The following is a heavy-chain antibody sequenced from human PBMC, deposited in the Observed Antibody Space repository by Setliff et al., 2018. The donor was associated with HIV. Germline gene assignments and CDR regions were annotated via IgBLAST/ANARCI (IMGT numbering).Heavy chain of an antibody. CDR1: GFTLSSYS. D-gene: IGHD1-26*01. CDR2: IGSSSSPI. V-gene: IGHV3-48*01. Sequence: PGGSLRLSCEASGFTLSSYSMNWVRQAPGKGLEWVSYIGSSSSPIYYADSVKGRFTISRDNAKNSLYLQMNSLRAEDTAVYYCARESGSYLSFFDYWGQGTLVTVSS. CDR3: ARESGSYLSFFDY. J-gene: IGHJ4*02.